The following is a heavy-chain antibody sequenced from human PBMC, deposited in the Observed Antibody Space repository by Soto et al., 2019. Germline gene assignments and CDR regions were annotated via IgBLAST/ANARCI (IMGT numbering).Heavy chain of an antibody. Sequence: GESLKISCKGSGYSFIDYWIGLVRQVPGKGLEWMGVIYPGDSDTRYSPSFQGHVTISADKSISTAYLKCRPMKASDTAKYYCARLGFEYATSTPYYKVLHYYGVDVWGKGTSVTVSS. CDR2: IYPGDSDT. CDR3: ARLGFEYATSTPYYKVLHYYGVDV. J-gene: IGHJ6*04. CDR1: GYSFIDYW. D-gene: IGHD3-10*01. V-gene: IGHV5-51*01.